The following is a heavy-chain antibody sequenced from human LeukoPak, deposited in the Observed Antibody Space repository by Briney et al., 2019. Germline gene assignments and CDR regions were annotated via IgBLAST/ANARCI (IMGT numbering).Heavy chain of an antibody. CDR3: ARDQTPFY. Sequence: GGSLRLSCAASGFTFSSYWMSWVRQAPGKGLEWVANIKQDGSEKYYVDSVKGRFTISRDNAKSSMWLQMNSLRDEDTAVYYCARDQTPFYWGQGSLVTVSS. D-gene: IGHD2-15*01. J-gene: IGHJ4*02. CDR1: GFTFSSYW. V-gene: IGHV3-7*01. CDR2: IKQDGSEK.